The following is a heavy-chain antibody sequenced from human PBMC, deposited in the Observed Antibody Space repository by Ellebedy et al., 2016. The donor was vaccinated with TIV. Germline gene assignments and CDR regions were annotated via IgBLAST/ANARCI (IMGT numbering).Heavy chain of an antibody. CDR2: IYPGDSDT. V-gene: IGHV5-51*01. CDR3: ARRDDDYEFLDY. D-gene: IGHD4-17*01. J-gene: IGHJ4*02. Sequence: GGSLRLXXKGSGYRFTSYWIGWVRQMPGKGLEWMGIIYPGDSDTRYSPSFQGQVTISADKSIGTAYLQWSSLKASDTAMYYCARRDDDYEFLDYWGQGTLVTVSS. CDR1: GYRFTSYW.